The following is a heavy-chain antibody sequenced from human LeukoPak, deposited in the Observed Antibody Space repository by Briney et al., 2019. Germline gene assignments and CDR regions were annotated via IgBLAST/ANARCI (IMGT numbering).Heavy chain of an antibody. CDR1: GFSFISYG. J-gene: IGHJ4*02. CDR2: ISDDGRRK. Sequence: PGGSLRLSCAASGFSFISYGMHWVRQAPGKGLEWVGVISDDGRRKDYADSVKGRFTISRDNSKDTLYLQMNSLRAEDTAVYYCAKSPSDYGDYVSYFDYWGQGTLVTVSS. D-gene: IGHD4-17*01. V-gene: IGHV3-30*18. CDR3: AKSPSDYGDYVSYFDY.